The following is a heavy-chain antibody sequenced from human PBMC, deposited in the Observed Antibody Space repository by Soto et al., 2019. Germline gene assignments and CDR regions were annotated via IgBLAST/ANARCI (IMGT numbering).Heavy chain of an antibody. D-gene: IGHD3-22*01. CDR1: GFTITSPA. J-gene: IGHJ4*02. Sequence: GASVKVSCKASGFTITSPAVQWVRQARGQRLEWIGWIVVGSGNTNYAQKFQERVTITRDMTTSTAYMELSSLRSDDTAVYYCAALGPDSSGLDYWGQGTLVTVSS. V-gene: IGHV1-58*01. CDR2: IVVGSGNT. CDR3: AALGPDSSGLDY.